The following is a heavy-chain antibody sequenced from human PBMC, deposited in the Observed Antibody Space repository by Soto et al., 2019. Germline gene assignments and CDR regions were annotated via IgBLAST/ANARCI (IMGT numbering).Heavy chain of an antibody. CDR2: IYYSGST. J-gene: IGHJ5*02. D-gene: IGHD2-21*02. V-gene: IGHV4-61*01. Sequence: QVQLQESGPGLVKPSETLSLTCTVSGGSVSSGSYYWSWIRQPPGKGLEWIGYIYYSGSTNYNPSLQSRVTISVDTSKNQFSLKLSSVTAADTAVYYCARGALRFHCGGDCPPTGPWFDPWGQGTLVTVSS. CDR1: GGSVSSGSYY. CDR3: ARGALRFHCGGDCPPTGPWFDP.